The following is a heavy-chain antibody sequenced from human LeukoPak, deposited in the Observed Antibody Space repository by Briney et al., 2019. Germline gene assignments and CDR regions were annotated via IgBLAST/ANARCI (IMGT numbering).Heavy chain of an antibody. J-gene: IGHJ4*02. CDR2: ISHSGTT. CDR3: ARGGGSDQYYFDN. CDR1: GASISRPYW. V-gene: IGHV4-4*02. D-gene: IGHD6-19*01. Sequence: LSETLSLTCGVSGASISRPYWWSWVRQPPGKGLEWIAEISHSGTTHYNPSLKSRVIISVDKSKNQVFLKLNSVTAADTAMYYCARGGGSDQYYFDNWGQGTLVTVSS.